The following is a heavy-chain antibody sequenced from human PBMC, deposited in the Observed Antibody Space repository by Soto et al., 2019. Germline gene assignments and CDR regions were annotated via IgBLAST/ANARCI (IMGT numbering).Heavy chain of an antibody. CDR3: ARDLSPGTLISGYYDALDM. Sequence: PGGSLRLSCEASGLNFTKHPMIWVRQGPGKGLEWVAAISGRTGDTAYADSVEGRFTISRDNAGNSLFLQMNSVRADDAAVYYCARDLSPGTLISGYYDALDMWGPGTVVTVSS. J-gene: IGHJ3*02. D-gene: IGHD3-22*01. CDR2: ISGRTGDT. V-gene: IGHV3-23*01. CDR1: GLNFTKHP.